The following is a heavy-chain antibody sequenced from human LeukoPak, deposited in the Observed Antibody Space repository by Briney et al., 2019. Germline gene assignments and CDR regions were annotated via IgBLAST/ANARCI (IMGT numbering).Heavy chain of an antibody. J-gene: IGHJ4*02. D-gene: IGHD4-17*01. CDR3: ARAVQVTTGGLFDY. V-gene: IGHV1-69*06. CDR2: IIPIFGAP. CDR1: GYTFTTYA. Sequence: ASVKVSCRASGYTFTTYAISWVRQAPGQGLEWMGGIIPIFGAPNYAQKFQGRVTITADKSTSTAYMELSSLRSEDTAVYYCARAVQVTTGGLFDYWGQGTLVTVSS.